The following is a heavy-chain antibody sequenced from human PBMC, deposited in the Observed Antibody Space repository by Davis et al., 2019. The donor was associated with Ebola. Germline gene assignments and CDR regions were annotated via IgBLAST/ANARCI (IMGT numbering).Heavy chain of an antibody. CDR1: GFTSSNYW. CDR3: VTGEGWKYAY. V-gene: IGHV3-7*01. J-gene: IGHJ4*01. Sequence: PGGSLRLSCAVSGFTSSNYWMSWVRQAPGKGLQWVATMKQDGSEKYYLESVKGRFTISRDNAKNALYLQMASLGSGDTAVYFCVTGEGWKYAYWGRGMLVTVSS. CDR2: MKQDGSEK. D-gene: IGHD1-1*01.